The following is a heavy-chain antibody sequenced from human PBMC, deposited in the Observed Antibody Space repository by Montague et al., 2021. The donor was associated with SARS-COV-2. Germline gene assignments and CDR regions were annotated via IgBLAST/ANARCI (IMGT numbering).Heavy chain of an antibody. J-gene: IGHJ6*02. Sequence: SKKNNDYAVSVRGRVTINPDTSKNQFSLQLNSVTPEDTAIYYCTSGREGNYSVMDVWGQGTTVTGCS. V-gene: IGHV6-1*01. CDR2: SKKNN. D-gene: IGHD3-10*01. CDR3: TSGREGNYSVMDV.